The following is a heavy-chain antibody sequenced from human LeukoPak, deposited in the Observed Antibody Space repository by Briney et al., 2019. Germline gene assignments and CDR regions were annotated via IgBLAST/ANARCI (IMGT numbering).Heavy chain of an antibody. CDR3: ARGIRYYYDSSGYYRTDRFDP. Sequence: PSETLSLTCTVSGGSISSYYWSWLQQPPGKGLEWIGYIYYSGSTNYNPSLKSRVTISVDTSKNQFSLKLSSVSAADTAVYYCARGIRYYYDSSGYYRTDRFDPWGQGTLVTVSS. J-gene: IGHJ5*02. D-gene: IGHD3-22*01. CDR2: IYYSGST. CDR1: GGSISSYY. V-gene: IGHV4-59*01.